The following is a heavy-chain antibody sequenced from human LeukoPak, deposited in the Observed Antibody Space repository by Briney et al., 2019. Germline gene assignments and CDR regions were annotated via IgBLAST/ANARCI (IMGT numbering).Heavy chain of an antibody. J-gene: IGHJ1*01. Sequence: PGGSLRLSCAASGFSFNTYAMSWVRPAPGKGLEWVSAISNTGGSTYYADSVKGRFTISRDKSKNTLSLQMNSLRAEDTAVYYCAQQVGYCSSGSCYFTYWGQGTLVTVSS. D-gene: IGHD2-15*01. V-gene: IGHV3-23*01. CDR3: AQQVGYCSSGSCYFTY. CDR1: GFSFNTYA. CDR2: ISNTGGST.